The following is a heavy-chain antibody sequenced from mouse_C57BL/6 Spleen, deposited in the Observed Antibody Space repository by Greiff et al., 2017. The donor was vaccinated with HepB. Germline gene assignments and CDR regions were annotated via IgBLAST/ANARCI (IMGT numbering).Heavy chain of an antibody. J-gene: IGHJ3*01. CDR1: GFNIKDYY. CDR2: IDPEDGET. CDR3: ARSRDGYYAWFAY. Sequence: VQLKESGAELVKPGASVKLSCTASGFNIKDYYMPWVKQRTEQGLEWIGRIDPEDGETKYAPKFQGKATITADTSSNTAYLQLSSLTSEDTAVYYCARSRDGYYAWFAYWGQGTLVTVSA. V-gene: IGHV14-2*01. D-gene: IGHD2-3*01.